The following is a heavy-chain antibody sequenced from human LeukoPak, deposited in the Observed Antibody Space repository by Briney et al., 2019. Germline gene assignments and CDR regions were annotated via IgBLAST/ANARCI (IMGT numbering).Heavy chain of an antibody. CDR2: IYPRDGST. CDR3: ARDQEAFDY. V-gene: IGHV1-46*01. J-gene: IGHJ4*02. Sequence: ASVKVSCKASGYSFTSNYIHWVRQAPGQGLEWMGMIYPRDGSTSYAQKFQGRVTVTRDTSTCTVHMELSGLGSEDTAVYYCARDQEAFDYWGQATLVTVSS. CDR1: GYSFTSNY.